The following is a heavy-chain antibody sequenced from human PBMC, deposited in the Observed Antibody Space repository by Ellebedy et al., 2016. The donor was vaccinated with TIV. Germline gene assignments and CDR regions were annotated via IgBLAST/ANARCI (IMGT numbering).Heavy chain of an antibody. J-gene: IGHJ6*02. CDR2: ISSSGSTI. CDR3: RTTTGYYYYYGMDV. Sequence: GGSLRLSCAASGFTFSDYYMSWIRQAPGKGLEWVSYISSSGSTIYYADSVKGRFTISRDNAKNSLYLQMNSLRAEDTAVYYCRTTTGYYYYYGMDVWGQGTTVTVSS. D-gene: IGHD4-17*01. V-gene: IGHV3-11*01. CDR1: GFTFSDYY.